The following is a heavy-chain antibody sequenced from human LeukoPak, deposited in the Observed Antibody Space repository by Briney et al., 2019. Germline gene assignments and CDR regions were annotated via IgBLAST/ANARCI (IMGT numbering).Heavy chain of an antibody. CDR1: GFTFSSYW. J-gene: IGHJ4*02. V-gene: IGHV3-74*01. D-gene: IGHD5-24*01. CDR2: INSEGIST. CDR3: ARGGEMATMGPDY. Sequence: GGSLRLSCAASGFTFSSYWMHWVRQAPGKGLVWVSRINSEGISTSYADSVKGRFTISRDNAKNTLYLQMNSLRAEDTAVYYCARGGEMATMGPDYWGQGTLVTDSS.